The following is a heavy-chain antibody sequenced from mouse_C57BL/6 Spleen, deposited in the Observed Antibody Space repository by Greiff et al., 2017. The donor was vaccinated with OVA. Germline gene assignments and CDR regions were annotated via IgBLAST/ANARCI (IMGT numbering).Heavy chain of an antibody. V-gene: IGHV1-50*01. CDR3: ARKSYSNFYAMDY. CDR1: GYTFTSYW. D-gene: IGHD2-5*01. J-gene: IGHJ4*01. CDR2: IDPSDSYI. Sequence: VQLQQPGAELVKPGASVKLSCKASGYTFTSYWMQWVQQRPGQGLEWIGEIDPSDSYINYNQKFTGKATLTVDTSASTAYMQLSSLTSEDSAVYYCARKSYSNFYAMDYWGQGTSVTVSS.